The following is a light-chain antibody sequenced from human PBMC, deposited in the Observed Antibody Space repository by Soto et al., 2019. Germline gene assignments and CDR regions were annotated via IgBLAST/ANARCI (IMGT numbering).Light chain of an antibody. CDR1: SSDVGGYNY. J-gene: IGLJ2*01. V-gene: IGLV2-14*01. CDR3: SSYTSSITVI. CDR2: DVT. Sequence: QSALTQPASVSGSPGQSITISCTGTSSDVGGYNYVSWYQQHPGKAPKLMIYDVTNRPSGVSNRFSGSKSGNTASLTISGLQAEDEADYYCSSYTSSITVIFCGGTKLTVL.